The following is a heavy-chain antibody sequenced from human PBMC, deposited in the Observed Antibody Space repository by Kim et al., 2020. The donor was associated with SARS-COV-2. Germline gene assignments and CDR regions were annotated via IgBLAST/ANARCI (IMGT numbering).Heavy chain of an antibody. D-gene: IGHD6-13*01. CDR3: IKGRQLAS. Sequence: GGSLRLSCAASGFTFSNDWMHWVRQAPGKGLVWVSHINSDGSDTMYAGSVPGRFTISRDNAKNTLYLQINSLTAEDTAVYYCIKGRQLASWGQGTLVTVSS. V-gene: IGHV3-74*03. J-gene: IGHJ5*02. CDR2: INSDGSDT. CDR1: GFTFSNDW.